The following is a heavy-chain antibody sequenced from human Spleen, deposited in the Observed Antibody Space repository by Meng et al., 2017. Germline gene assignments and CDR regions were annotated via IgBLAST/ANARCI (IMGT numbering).Heavy chain of an antibody. CDR1: GFTFSDYY. V-gene: IGHV3-11*01. CDR3: ARSYGSGSHFDY. CDR2: ISSSGHSI. J-gene: IGHJ4*02. Sequence: QVQLVESGGGLVKPGGSLRLSCTGSGFTFSDYYMSWVRQAPGKGLEWLSYISSSGHSIYYADSVKGRFTISRDNTKKSVYMQMNILRAEDTAVYYCARSYGSGSHFDYWGQGTLVTVSS. D-gene: IGHD3-10*01.